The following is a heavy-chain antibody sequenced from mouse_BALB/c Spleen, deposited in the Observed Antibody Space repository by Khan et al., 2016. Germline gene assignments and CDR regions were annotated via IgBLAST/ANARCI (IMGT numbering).Heavy chain of an antibody. Sequence: EVELVESGGGLVKPGGSLKLSCAASGFTFSSYAMSWVRQTPEKRLEWVATISSSGSYTYYPDSVKGRFTISRDNAKNTLYLQMSSLRSEDTAMYYCARRRYYGSSGYFDVWGAGTTVTVSS. J-gene: IGHJ1*01. CDR1: GFTFSSYA. V-gene: IGHV5-9-3*01. CDR2: ISSSGSYT. CDR3: ARRRYYGSSGYFDV. D-gene: IGHD1-1*01.